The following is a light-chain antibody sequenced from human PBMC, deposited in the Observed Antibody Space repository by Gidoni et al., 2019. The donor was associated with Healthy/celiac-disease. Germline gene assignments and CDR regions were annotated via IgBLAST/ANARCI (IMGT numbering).Light chain of an antibody. V-gene: IGKV1-5*03. CDR2: KAS. Sequence: DIQMTQSPSTLSASVGDRVTITCRACQSISSWLAWYQQKPGKAPKLLIYKASSLEIGVPSRFSGSGSGTEFTLTISSLQPDDFATYYCQQYNSYWTFGQGTKVEIK. CDR3: QQYNSYWT. CDR1: QSISSW. J-gene: IGKJ1*01.